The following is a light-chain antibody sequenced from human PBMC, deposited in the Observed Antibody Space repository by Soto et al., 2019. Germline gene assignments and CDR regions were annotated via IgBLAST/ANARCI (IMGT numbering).Light chain of an antibody. CDR1: QNINTW. J-gene: IGKJ1*01. CDR3: QQYNDSFPT. V-gene: IGKV1-5*03. Sequence: DIQMTQSPSTLSASVGDRVTISCRASQNINTWLAWYKQQPGKAPQLLIYKASSLKSGVPSRFSGSGSGTDFTLTISSLRPDDFVTFYCQQYNDSFPTFGQGTKVEIK. CDR2: KAS.